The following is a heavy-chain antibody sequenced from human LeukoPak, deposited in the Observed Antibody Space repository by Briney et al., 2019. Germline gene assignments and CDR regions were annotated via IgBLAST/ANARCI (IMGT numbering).Heavy chain of an antibody. Sequence: ASVKVSCKASGYTFTGYYMHWVRQAPGQGLEWMGIINPSGGSTSYAQKFQGRVTMTRDMSTSTVYMELSSLRSEDTAVYYCARDAEDTAMVPVVWSLRYYYYYYMDVWGKGTTVTVSS. CDR3: ARDAEDTAMVPVVWSLRYYYYYYMDV. J-gene: IGHJ6*03. V-gene: IGHV1-46*01. D-gene: IGHD5-18*01. CDR2: INPSGGST. CDR1: GYTFTGYY.